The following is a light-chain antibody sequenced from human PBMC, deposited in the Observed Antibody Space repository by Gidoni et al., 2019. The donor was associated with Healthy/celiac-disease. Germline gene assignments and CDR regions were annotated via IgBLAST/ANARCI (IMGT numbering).Light chain of an antibody. CDR1: QSVNSIF. J-gene: IGKJ1*01. CDR2: GAA. V-gene: IGKV3-20*01. Sequence: IVLTQSPGTLSLSPGERATLSCKASQSVNSIFLAWYQQKPGQAPRLLIYGAASRATDIPDRFSGSGSGTDFTLTISRLEPEDFAVYYCQHYGNSLWTFGQGTKVEIK. CDR3: QHYGNSLWT.